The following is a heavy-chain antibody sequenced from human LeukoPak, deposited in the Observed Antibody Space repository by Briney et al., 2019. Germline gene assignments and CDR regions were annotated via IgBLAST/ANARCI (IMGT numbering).Heavy chain of an antibody. Sequence: SETLSLTCTVSGGSISSYYWSWIRQPAGKGLEWIGRIYTSGSTNYNPSLQSRVTISADTSKNQVSLRLTSVTAADTAVYYCARKRNRGTFDYWGQGTLVTVSS. D-gene: IGHD1-14*01. J-gene: IGHJ4*02. CDR1: GGSISSYY. V-gene: IGHV4-4*07. CDR2: IYTSGST. CDR3: ARKRNRGTFDY.